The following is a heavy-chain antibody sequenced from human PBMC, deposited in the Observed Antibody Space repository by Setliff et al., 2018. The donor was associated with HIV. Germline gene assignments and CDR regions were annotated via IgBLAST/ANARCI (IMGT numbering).Heavy chain of an antibody. J-gene: IGHJ4*02. CDR3: ARHWSVGSSWRDFDY. CDR2: IYYSGST. D-gene: IGHD6-13*01. V-gene: IGHV4-39*01. CDR1: GGSISSNSYY. Sequence: SETLSLTCTVSGGSISSNSYYWGWIRQPPGKGLEWIGSIYYSGSTYYNPSLRGRVTISVDTSKNQFSLKLNSVTAADTVAYYCARHWSVGSSWRDFDYWGQGTLVTVSS.